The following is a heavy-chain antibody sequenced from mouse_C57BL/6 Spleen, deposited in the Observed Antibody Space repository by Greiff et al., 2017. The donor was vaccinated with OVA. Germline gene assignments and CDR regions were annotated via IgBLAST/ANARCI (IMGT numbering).Heavy chain of an antibody. J-gene: IGHJ2*01. D-gene: IGHD1-1*01. Sequence: QVQLQQPGAELVKPGASVKMSCKASGYTFTSYWITWVKQRPGQGLEWIGDIYPGSGSTNYNEKFKSKATLTVDTSSSTAYMQLSSLTSEDSAVYDGAREDGDYCGSSCDDWGKGTTLTVSS. CDR2: IYPGSGST. V-gene: IGHV1-55*01. CDR1: GYTFTSYW. CDR3: AREDGDYCGSSCDD.